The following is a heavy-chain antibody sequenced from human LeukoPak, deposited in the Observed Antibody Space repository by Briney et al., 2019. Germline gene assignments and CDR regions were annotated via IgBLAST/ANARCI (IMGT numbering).Heavy chain of an antibody. V-gene: IGHV3-23*01. CDR2: IIGSGGST. Sequence: GGSLRLSCAASGFTFSSYAMTWVRQAPGKGLEWVSGIIGSGGSTHYADSVKGRFTISRDNSKNTLYLQMNSLRAEDTAVYYCAKDTYTHSGTYYLYYFDYWGQGTLVTVSS. CDR1: GFTFSSYA. D-gene: IGHD1-26*01. J-gene: IGHJ4*02. CDR3: AKDTYTHSGTYYLYYFDY.